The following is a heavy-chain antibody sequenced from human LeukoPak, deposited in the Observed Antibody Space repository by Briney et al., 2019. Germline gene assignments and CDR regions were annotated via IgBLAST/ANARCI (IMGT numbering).Heavy chain of an antibody. J-gene: IGHJ6*03. CDR2: IYYNGST. CDR1: GGSFSGYY. Sequence: PAETLSLTCAVYGGSFSGYYWGWIRQLPGKGLQWIGSIYYNGSTYYNPSLKSRVIISIDTSKNQFSLKLSSVTAADTAVFYCARHKMVRGIGYYYYMDVWGKGTTVTISS. CDR3: ARHKMVRGIGYYYYMDV. D-gene: IGHD3-10*01. V-gene: IGHV4-39*01.